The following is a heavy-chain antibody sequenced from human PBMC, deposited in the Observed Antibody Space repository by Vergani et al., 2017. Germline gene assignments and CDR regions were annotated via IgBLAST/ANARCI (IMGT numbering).Heavy chain of an antibody. CDR2: ISGSGGST. D-gene: IGHD3-22*01. J-gene: IGHJ6*02. CDR3: AKDLSITMISPRGYYYGMDV. V-gene: IGHV3-23*01. CDR1: GFTFSSYA. Sequence: EVQLLESGGGLVQPGGSLRLSCAASGFTFSSYAMSWVRQAPGKGLEWVSAISGSGGSTYYADSVKGRFTISRDNSKNTLYLQMNSLRAEDTAVYYCAKDLSITMISPRGYYYGMDVWGQGTTVTVSS.